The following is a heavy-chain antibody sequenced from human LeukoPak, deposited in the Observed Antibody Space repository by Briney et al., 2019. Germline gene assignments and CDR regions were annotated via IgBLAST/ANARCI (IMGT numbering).Heavy chain of an antibody. Sequence: SGGSLRLSCAASGFTFSSYEMNWVRQAPGQGLDWVSYISSSGNTIYYPDSVKGRFTISRDDAKNSLYLRMNSLRDEDTAVYFCAREARGSGRDFDYWGQGILVTVSS. CDR1: GFTFSSYE. V-gene: IGHV3-48*03. D-gene: IGHD1-26*01. CDR3: AREARGSGRDFDY. J-gene: IGHJ4*02. CDR2: ISSSGNTI.